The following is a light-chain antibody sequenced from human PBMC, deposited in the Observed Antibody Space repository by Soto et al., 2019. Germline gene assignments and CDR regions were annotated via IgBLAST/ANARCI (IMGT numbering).Light chain of an antibody. CDR1: QSISSW. V-gene: IGKV1-5*01. CDR3: QQYNSYPWT. Sequence: DIPLTQSPATLSSSVGDRVTITCRASQSISSWLAWYKQRPGKAPKLLIYDASSLESGVPSRFRGSGSGTEFTLTISSLQPDDFETYYCQQYNSYPWTFGQGTKVDI. CDR2: DAS. J-gene: IGKJ1*01.